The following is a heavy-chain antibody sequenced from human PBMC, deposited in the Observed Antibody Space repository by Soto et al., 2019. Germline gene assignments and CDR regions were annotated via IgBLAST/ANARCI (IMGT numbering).Heavy chain of an antibody. D-gene: IGHD1-7*01. CDR3: GRESGETWDYEAS. CDR1: GGSISSYR. J-gene: IGHJ5*02. CDR2: LNTYGNT. Sequence: PSETLSLTCTVSGGSISSYRWSWIRQPAGKGLEWIGRLNTYGNTHYNPSLKSRVTVSVDTSRNQFFLTLRSVTAADSAVYHCGRESGETWDYEASWGQGTPVTDSS. V-gene: IGHV4-4*07.